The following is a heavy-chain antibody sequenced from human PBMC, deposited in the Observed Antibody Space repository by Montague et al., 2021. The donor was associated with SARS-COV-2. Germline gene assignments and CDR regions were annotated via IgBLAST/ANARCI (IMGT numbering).Heavy chain of an antibody. CDR3: ARDLRDYDILTGYL. CDR2: ITSSGSTI. Sequence: SLRLSGAASGFTFSSYEMNWVRQAPGKGLEWVSYITSSGSTIYYADSVKGRFTISRDNAKNSLFLQMNSLRAEDTAVYYCARDLRDYDILTGYLWGQGTLVTVSS. CDR1: GFTFSSYE. J-gene: IGHJ4*02. D-gene: IGHD3-9*01. V-gene: IGHV3-48*03.